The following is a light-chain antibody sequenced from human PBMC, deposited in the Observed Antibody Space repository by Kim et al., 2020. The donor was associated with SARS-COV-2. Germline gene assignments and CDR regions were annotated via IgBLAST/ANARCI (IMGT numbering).Light chain of an antibody. J-gene: IGLJ1*01. Sequence: QSALTQPASVSGSPGQSITIFCTGTSSDIGNYNLVSWYEHHPGKAPKLIIYEVRRRPSGVSNRFSASKSGNTASLTISGLQAEDEADYCCCSYAGATKYVFGSGTKVTVL. CDR2: EVR. CDR3: CSYAGATKYV. V-gene: IGLV2-23*02. CDR1: SSDIGNYNL.